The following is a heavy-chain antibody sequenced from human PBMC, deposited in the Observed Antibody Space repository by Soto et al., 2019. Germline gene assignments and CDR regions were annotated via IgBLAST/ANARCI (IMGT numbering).Heavy chain of an antibody. CDR1: VGPFSSYA. CDR3: THVDTAMVREDLYYFDY. Sequence: QVQLVQSGAEVKKPGSSVKVSCKASVGPFSSYAISWVRQAPGQGLEWMGGIIPIFGTANYAQKFQGRVTITADKSTSTAYMELSSLRSEDTAVYYCTHVDTAMVREDLYYFDYWGQGTLVTVSS. D-gene: IGHD5-18*01. CDR2: IIPIFGTA. V-gene: IGHV1-69*06. J-gene: IGHJ4*02.